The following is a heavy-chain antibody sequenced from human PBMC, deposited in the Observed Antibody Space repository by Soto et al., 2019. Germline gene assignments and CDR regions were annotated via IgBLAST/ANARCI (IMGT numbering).Heavy chain of an antibody. J-gene: IGHJ6*03. CDR1: GFTFSSYG. D-gene: IGHD2-15*01. CDR2: ISYDGSNK. Sequence: QVQLVESGGGVVQPGRSLRLSCAASGFTFSSYGMHWVRQAPGKGLEWVAVISYDGSNKYYADSVKGRFTISRDNSKNTLYLQMNSLRAEDTAVYYCAKQLYCGGGSCYSGSYYYYMDVWGKGTTVTVSS. V-gene: IGHV3-30*18. CDR3: AKQLYCGGGSCYSGSYYYYMDV.